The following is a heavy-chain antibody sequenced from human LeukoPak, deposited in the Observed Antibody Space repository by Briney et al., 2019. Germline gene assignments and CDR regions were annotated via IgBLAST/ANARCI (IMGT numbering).Heavy chain of an antibody. J-gene: IGHJ4*02. CDR3: ARGKSHFDF. CDR2: IYYSGST. V-gene: IGHV4-59*01. Sequence: SETLSLTCTVSGGSISSYYWSWIRQPPGKGLEWIGYIYYSGSTNYNPSLKSRVTISVDTSKNQFSLKLSSVTAADTAVYYCARGKSHFDFWGQGTLVTVSS. CDR1: GGSISSYY.